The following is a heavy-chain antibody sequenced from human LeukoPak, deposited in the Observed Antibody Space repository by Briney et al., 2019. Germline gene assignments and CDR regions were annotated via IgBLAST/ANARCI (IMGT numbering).Heavy chain of an antibody. CDR2: TYYRSKSSN. CDR1: GDSFSSNSAA. D-gene: IGHD1-26*01. J-gene: IGHJ4*02. Sequence: QTLSLTCAIYGDSFSSNSAAWNWIRQSPSRGLEWLGRTYYRSKSSNNYAISVKRRISINPDTSKNQFSLQLNSVTPEDTAIYYCARIVGGAPDYWGQGTLVTVSS. CDR3: ARIVGGAPDY. V-gene: IGHV6-1*01.